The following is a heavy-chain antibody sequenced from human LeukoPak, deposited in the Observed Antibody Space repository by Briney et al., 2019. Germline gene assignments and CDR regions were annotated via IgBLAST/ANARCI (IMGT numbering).Heavy chain of an antibody. Sequence: SETLSLTCAVYGGSFSGYYWSWICQPPGKGLEWIGEINRSGSTNYNPSLKSRVTISVDTSKNQFSLKLSSVTAADTAVYYCARGREYSSSSFVFDYWGQGTLVTVSS. CDR3: ARGREYSSSSFVFDY. CDR1: GGSFSGYY. D-gene: IGHD6-6*01. CDR2: INRSGST. V-gene: IGHV4-34*01. J-gene: IGHJ4*02.